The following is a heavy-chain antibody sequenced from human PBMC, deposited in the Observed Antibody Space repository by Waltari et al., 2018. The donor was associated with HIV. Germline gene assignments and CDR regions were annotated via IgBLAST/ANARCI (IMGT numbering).Heavy chain of an antibody. CDR2: VSHSGGN. Sequence: QVQLQQWGAGQLKPSETLSLTCGVFGGPFSGYYWSWIRQPPGKGLEWIGEVSHSGGNNQKPSSKSSILKTIDPAKLPFPLNPASWNAADQGSFFRAGGPPRGTVDPWGQGALVTVSS. V-gene: IGHV4-34*02. CDR3: AGGPPRGTVDP. D-gene: IGHD3-16*01. J-gene: IGHJ5*01. CDR1: GGPFSGYY.